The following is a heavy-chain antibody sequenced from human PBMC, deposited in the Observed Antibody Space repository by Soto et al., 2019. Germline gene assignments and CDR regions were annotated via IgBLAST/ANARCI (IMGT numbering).Heavy chain of an antibody. V-gene: IGHV4-59*01. Sequence: QVQVQESGPGLVKPSETLSLTCTVSGVSISSYYWSWIRQPPGQRLEWIGYIYYRGSNNYNPSLKSRVPMSVDTSTNQFSLKLSSVTAADTALYYCARCVRGYYFDYWGQGTLVTVSS. CDR3: ARCVRGYYFDY. D-gene: IGHD3-10*02. CDR1: GVSISSYY. CDR2: IYYRGSN. J-gene: IGHJ4*02.